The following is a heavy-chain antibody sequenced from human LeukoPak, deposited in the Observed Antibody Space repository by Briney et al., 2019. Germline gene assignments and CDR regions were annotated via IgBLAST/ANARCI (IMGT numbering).Heavy chain of an antibody. CDR1: GYTFTGYY. CDR2: INPNSGGT. J-gene: IGHJ5*02. Sequence: GASVKVSCKASGYTFTGYYMHWVRQAPGQGLEWMGWINPNSGGTNYAQKFQGRVTMTRDTSISTAYMELSRLRSDDTAVYYCARDSCSSTSCYKGWFDPWGQGTLVTVSS. D-gene: IGHD2-2*02. CDR3: ARDSCSSTSCYKGWFDP. V-gene: IGHV1-2*02.